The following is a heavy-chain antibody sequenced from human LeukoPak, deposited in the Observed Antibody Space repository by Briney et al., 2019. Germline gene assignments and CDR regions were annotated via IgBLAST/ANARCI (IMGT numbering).Heavy chain of an antibody. CDR3: ARGRTGTNYYYYMDV. CDR1: GGSISSGSYY. J-gene: IGHJ6*03. CDR2: IYTSGST. V-gene: IGHV4-61*02. Sequence: PSETLSLTCTVSGGSISSGSYYWSWIRQPAGKGLEWIGRIYTSGSTNYNPSLKSRVTISVDTFKNQFSLKLSSVTAADTAVYYCARGRTGTNYYYYMDVWGKGTTVTVSS. D-gene: IGHD1-7*01.